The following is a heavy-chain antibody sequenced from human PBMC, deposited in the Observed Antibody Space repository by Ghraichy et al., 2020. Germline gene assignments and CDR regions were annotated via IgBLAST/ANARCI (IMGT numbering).Heavy chain of an antibody. CDR2: IYSSGST. Sequence: SQTLSLTCTVSGGSISSYYWSWIRQPAGKGLEWIGRIYSSGSTNYNPSLKSRVIMSVDTSKNQFSLKLSSVTAADTAVYYCARDRAYSSSSGFDYWGQGTLVTVSS. D-gene: IGHD6-6*01. CDR1: GGSISSYY. V-gene: IGHV4-4*07. CDR3: ARDRAYSSSSGFDY. J-gene: IGHJ4*02.